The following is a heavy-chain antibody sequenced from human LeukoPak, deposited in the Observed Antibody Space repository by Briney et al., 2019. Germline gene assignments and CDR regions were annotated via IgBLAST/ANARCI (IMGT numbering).Heavy chain of an antibody. CDR2: ISGSGGST. Sequence: GGSLRLSCAASGFTFSSYAMSWVRQAPGKGLEWVSAISGSGGSTYYADSVKGRFTISRDNSKNTLYLQMNSLRAEDTAVYYCAKKSAGRYNYYYYMDVWGKGTTVTVSS. CDR3: AKKSAGRYNYYYYMDV. D-gene: IGHD3-10*01. J-gene: IGHJ6*03. V-gene: IGHV3-23*01. CDR1: GFTFSSYA.